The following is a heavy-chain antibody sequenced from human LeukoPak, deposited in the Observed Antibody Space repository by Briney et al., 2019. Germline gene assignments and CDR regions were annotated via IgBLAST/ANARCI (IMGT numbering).Heavy chain of an antibody. J-gene: IGHJ4*02. CDR3: AHSGQWLAPFDY. V-gene: IGHV2-5*01. D-gene: IGHD6-19*01. CDR1: GFSLSTSGVG. Sequence: SGHTLVHPTPALTLTFTFSGFSLSTSGVGVGWIRQPPGKALEWLAFIYWNDDKRYSPSLKSRLTIPKDTSKNQVILTMTNMDPVDTATYFCAHSGQWLAPFDYWGQGTLVAVTS. CDR2: IYWNDDK.